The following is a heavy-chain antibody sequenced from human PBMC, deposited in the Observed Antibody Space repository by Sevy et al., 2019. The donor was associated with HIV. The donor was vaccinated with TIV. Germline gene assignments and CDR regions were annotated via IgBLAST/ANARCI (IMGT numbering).Heavy chain of an antibody. D-gene: IGHD2-2*01. Sequence: SGPTLVKPTQTLTLTFTVSGFSLSTSGVVVDWILQPPGKALEWLALIFWNDDKRYSPSLKIRLTITKDTSKNQADLTMTNMAPVDTATYYRANRGKLCSYFDYWGQGTLVTVSS. CDR2: IFWNDDK. J-gene: IGHJ4*02. CDR1: GFSLSTSGVV. CDR3: ANRGKLCSYFDY. V-gene: IGHV2-5*01.